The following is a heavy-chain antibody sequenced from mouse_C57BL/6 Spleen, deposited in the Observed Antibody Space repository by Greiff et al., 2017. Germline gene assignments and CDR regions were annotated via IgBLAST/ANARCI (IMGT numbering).Heavy chain of an antibody. J-gene: IGHJ4*01. V-gene: IGHV1-63*01. CDR3: ARYGREDAMDY. Sequence: QVQLKESGAELVRPGTSVKMSCKASGYTFTNYWIGWAQQRPGHGLEWIGDIYPGGGYTNYNEKFKGKATLTADKSSSTAYMQFSSLTTEDSAIYYCARYGREDAMDYWGQGTSVTVSS. CDR1: GYTFTNYW. D-gene: IGHD2-10*02. CDR2: IYPGGGYT.